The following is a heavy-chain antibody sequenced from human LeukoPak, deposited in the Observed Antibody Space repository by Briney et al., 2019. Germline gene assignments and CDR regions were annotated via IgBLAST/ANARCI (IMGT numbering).Heavy chain of an antibody. CDR3: ARVDTAMSAFDP. CDR1: GGSFSDYY. Sequence: PSETLSLTCAVYGGSFSDYYWSWIRRPPGKGLEWIGQINHSGTTNYNPSLKSRVTISVDTSRNQFSLKLSSVTAADTAVYYCARVDTAMSAFDPWGQGTLVTVSS. V-gene: IGHV4-34*01. J-gene: IGHJ5*02. CDR2: INHSGTT. D-gene: IGHD5-18*01.